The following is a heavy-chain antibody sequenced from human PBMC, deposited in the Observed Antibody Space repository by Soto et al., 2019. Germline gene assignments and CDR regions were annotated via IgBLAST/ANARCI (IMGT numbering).Heavy chain of an antibody. CDR1: GYTFTGYY. D-gene: IGHD6-6*01. V-gene: IGHV1-2*04. Sequence: QVQLVQSGAEVKKPGASVKVSCKASGYTFTGYYMHWVRQAPGQGLEWMGWINPNSGGTNYAQKFQGWVTMTRDTSISPAYMELSRLRSDDTAVYYCARGYSSSTSRHNWFDPWGQGTLVTVSS. CDR2: INPNSGGT. CDR3: ARGYSSSTSRHNWFDP. J-gene: IGHJ5*02.